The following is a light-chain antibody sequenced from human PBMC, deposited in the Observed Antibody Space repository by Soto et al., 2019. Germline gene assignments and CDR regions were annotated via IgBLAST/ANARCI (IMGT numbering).Light chain of an antibody. J-gene: IGKJ5*01. V-gene: IGKV3-15*01. Sequence: EIVLTQSPGTLSLSPGESATLSCRASQSVSRSYLAWYQHKPGQSPRLLIYRASARATGVPDRFSGSGSGTEFTLTISSLQSEDFAVYYCQQHNNWPPITFGQGTQLEIK. CDR2: RAS. CDR3: QQHNNWPPIT. CDR1: QSVSRSY.